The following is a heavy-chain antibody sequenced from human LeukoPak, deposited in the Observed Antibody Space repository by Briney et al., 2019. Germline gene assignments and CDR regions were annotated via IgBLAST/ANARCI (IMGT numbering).Heavy chain of an antibody. CDR1: GYTFTGYY. Sequence: ASVKVSCKASGYTFTGYYMHWVRQAPGQGLEWMGWINSNSGGTNYAQKFQGRVTMTRDTSISTAYMELSRLRSDDTAVYYCAREIRIAVAGTPDYWGQGTLVTVSS. V-gene: IGHV1-2*02. CDR2: INSNSGGT. J-gene: IGHJ4*02. CDR3: AREIRIAVAGTPDY. D-gene: IGHD6-19*01.